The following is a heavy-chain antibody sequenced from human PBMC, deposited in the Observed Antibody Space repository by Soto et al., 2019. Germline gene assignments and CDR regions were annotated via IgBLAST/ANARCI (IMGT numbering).Heavy chain of an antibody. CDR3: ARDLPPVDY. Sequence: QIQLVQSGAEVKKPGASVKVSCKASGYTFSSYPITWVRQAPGQGLEWMGWISAYNGNTNYAQNLHGRVTMTTDPSTSTAYLKLRSLRSDDTAVYYGARDLPPVDYWGQGTRVTVSS. V-gene: IGHV1-18*01. CDR2: ISAYNGNT. J-gene: IGHJ4*02. CDR1: GYTFSSYP.